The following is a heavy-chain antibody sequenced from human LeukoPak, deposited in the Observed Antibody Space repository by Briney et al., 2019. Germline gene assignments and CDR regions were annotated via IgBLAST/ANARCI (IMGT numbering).Heavy chain of an antibody. Sequence: GGSLRLSCAASGFTFRSFWMHWVRQTPGKGLEWVSVIYSGGSTYYADSVKGRFTTSRDNSKNTLYLQMNSLRVEDTAVYYCALGLVTDYWGQGTLVTVSS. CDR2: IYSGGST. V-gene: IGHV3-66*01. CDR3: ALGLVTDY. J-gene: IGHJ4*02. D-gene: IGHD3-9*01. CDR1: GFTFRSFW.